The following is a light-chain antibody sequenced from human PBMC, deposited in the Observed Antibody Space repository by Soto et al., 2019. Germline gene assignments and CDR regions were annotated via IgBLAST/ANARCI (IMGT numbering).Light chain of an antibody. J-gene: IGKJ1*01. CDR1: QSISTY. Sequence: DIQMTQSPSSLAASVGARVTITCRASQSISTYLNWYQQKPGKAPKVLIFDASRLQIGVASRFSGSGSGTDFTLSISSLQPEDSATYYCQQSYSAPWTFGQGTKVQVK. CDR2: DAS. CDR3: QQSYSAPWT. V-gene: IGKV1-39*01.